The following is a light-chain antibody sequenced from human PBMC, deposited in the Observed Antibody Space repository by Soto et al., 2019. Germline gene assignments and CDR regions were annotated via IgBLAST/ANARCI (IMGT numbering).Light chain of an antibody. V-gene: IGKV1-39*01. Sequence: DIQMTQSPSSLSASVGDRVTITCRASQSISSYLNWYRQKPGKAPELLVYYGSTLHSGVSSRFNGSGSGTDFTLTMSSLQPEDFATYYCQQSYIAPYTFGQGTKL. J-gene: IGKJ2*01. CDR3: QQSYIAPYT. CDR2: YGS. CDR1: QSISSY.